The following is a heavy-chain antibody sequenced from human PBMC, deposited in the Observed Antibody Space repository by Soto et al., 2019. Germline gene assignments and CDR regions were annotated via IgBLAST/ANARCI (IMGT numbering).Heavy chain of an antibody. V-gene: IGHV3-30-3*01. CDR3: ARSGGAAAVPFNY. Sequence: GGSLRLSCAASGFTFSSYAMHWVRQAPGKGLEWVAVISYDGSNKYYADSVKGRFTISRDNSKNTLYLQMNSLRAEDTAVYYCARSGGAAAVPFNYWGQGTRGTVSS. D-gene: IGHD6-13*01. CDR2: ISYDGSNK. J-gene: IGHJ4*02. CDR1: GFTFSSYA.